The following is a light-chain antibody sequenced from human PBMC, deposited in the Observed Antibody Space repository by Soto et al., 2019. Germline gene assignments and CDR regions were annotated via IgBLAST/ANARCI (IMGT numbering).Light chain of an antibody. CDR2: GAS. CDR3: QQYGNSPYT. V-gene: IGKV3-20*01. CDR1: QSVTSSY. Sequence: ENVLTQSPGTLSLSPGERATLSCRASQSVTSSYLAWYQEKPGQGPRLLIYGASSRATGIPDRFSGSGSGTDFTLTISRLEPEDFAVYYCQQYGNSPYTFGQGTKLESK. J-gene: IGKJ2*01.